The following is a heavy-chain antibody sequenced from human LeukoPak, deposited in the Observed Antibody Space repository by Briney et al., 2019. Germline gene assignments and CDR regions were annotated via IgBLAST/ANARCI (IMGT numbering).Heavy chain of an antibody. Sequence: SETLSLTCTVSGGSISSSSYYWGWIRQPPGKGLEWIGSIYYSGSTYYNPSLKSRVTISVDTSKNQFSLKLSSVTAADTAVYYCVRRGLPFWWFDPWGQGTLVTVSS. CDR2: IYYSGST. J-gene: IGHJ5*02. V-gene: IGHV4-39*01. CDR3: VRRGLPFWWFDP. CDR1: GGSISSSSYY. D-gene: IGHD3-3*01.